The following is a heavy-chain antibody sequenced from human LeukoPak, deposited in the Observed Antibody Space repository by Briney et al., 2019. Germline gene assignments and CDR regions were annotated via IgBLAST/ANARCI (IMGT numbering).Heavy chain of an antibody. V-gene: IGHV4-4*09. CDR1: GGSISSYY. CDR2: IYTSGST. Sequence: SETLSLTCTVSGGSISSYYWSWIRQPPGKGLEWIGYIYTSGSTNYNPSLKSRVTISVDTSKNQFSLKLSSVTAADTAVYYCASLRNYYDSSGRPVRYFDLWGRGTLVTVSS. D-gene: IGHD3-22*01. CDR3: ASLRNYYDSSGRPVRYFDL. J-gene: IGHJ2*01.